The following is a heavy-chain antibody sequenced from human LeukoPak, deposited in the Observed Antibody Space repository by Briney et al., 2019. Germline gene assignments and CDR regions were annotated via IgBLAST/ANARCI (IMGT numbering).Heavy chain of an antibody. Sequence: PSGTLSLTCTVSGGSISIGGYYWAWFPNPPGRGLEWFGGSYFSGSTYYNPSLKSRVTISVDTSKNQFSLKLSSVTAADTAVYYCARGGTIFGVVIIGGYFDYWGQGTLVTVSS. CDR2: SYFSGST. CDR1: GGSISIGGYY. V-gene: IGHV4-39*01. CDR3: ARGGTIFGVVIIGGYFDY. D-gene: IGHD3-3*01. J-gene: IGHJ4*02.